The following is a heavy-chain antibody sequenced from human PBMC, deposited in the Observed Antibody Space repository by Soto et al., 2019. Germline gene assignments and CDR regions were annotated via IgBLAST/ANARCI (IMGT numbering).Heavy chain of an antibody. CDR1: GFTFSNAW. CDR3: TTEVRFLEWLLRIDY. Sequence: EVQLVESGGGLVKPGGSLRLSCAASGFTFSNAWMNWVRQAPGKGLEWVGPIKSKTDGGKTDYAAPVKGRFTISRDDPKNTLYLQMHSLKTDDTAVYYCTTEVRFLEWLLRIDYWGQGTLVTVSS. D-gene: IGHD3-3*01. V-gene: IGHV3-15*07. CDR2: IKSKTDGGKT. J-gene: IGHJ4*02.